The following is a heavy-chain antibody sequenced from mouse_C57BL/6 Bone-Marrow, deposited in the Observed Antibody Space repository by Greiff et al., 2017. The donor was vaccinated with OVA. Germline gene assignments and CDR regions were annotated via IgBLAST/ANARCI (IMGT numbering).Heavy chain of an antibody. V-gene: IGHV3-6*01. CDR3: ARGDTTVVATDY. CDR2: ISYDGSN. Sequence: ESGPGLVKPSQSLSLTCSVTGYSITSGYYWNWIRQFPGNKLEWMGYISYDGSNNYNPSLKNRISITRDTSKNQFFLKLNSVTTEDTATYYCARGDTTVVATDYWGQGTTLTVSS. D-gene: IGHD1-1*01. J-gene: IGHJ2*01. CDR1: GYSITSGYY.